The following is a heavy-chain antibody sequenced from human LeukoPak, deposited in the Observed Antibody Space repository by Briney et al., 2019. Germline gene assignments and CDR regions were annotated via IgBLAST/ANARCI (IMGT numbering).Heavy chain of an antibody. Sequence: PSETLSLTCAVSGASISHYSWRWIRQPPGKGLEWIGDIYASGGTSYNPSHTGRVTTSKDTSKNHFSLKLISVTAADTAVYYCARDRGGYTYSHDYWGQGTLVTVSS. CDR3: ARDRGGYTYSHDY. CDR1: GASISHYS. D-gene: IGHD5-18*01. V-gene: IGHV4-59*01. J-gene: IGHJ4*02. CDR2: IYASGGT.